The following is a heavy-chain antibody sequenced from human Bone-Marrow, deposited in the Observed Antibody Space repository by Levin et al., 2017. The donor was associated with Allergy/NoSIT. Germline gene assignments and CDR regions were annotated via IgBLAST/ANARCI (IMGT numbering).Heavy chain of an antibody. V-gene: IGHV3-30-3*01. CDR1: GFTFSSYD. Sequence: LSLTCAASGFTFSSYDMHWVRQAPGKGLEWLAVTSIDETKKFYADSVKGRFTISRDNSKNTLYLQMNSLRTEDTAVYYCARDRKLGLPDDLDYWGQGTLVTVSS. D-gene: IGHD3-16*01. CDR3: ARDRKLGLPDDLDY. CDR2: TSIDETKK. J-gene: IGHJ4*02.